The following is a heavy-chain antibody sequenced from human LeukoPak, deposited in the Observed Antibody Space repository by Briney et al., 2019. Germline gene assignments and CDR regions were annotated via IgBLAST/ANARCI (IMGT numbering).Heavy chain of an antibody. J-gene: IGHJ4*02. D-gene: IGHD5-12*01. CDR3: ARYHNGYDDY. V-gene: IGHV4-39*07. CDR2: MCYSGNT. Sequence: SETLSLTFAVSGDSISSSTYYWGWIRQPPGKGLEWIGSMCYSGNTYYNPSLKSRVTISTDTSKNQFSLKLSSVTAADTALYYCARYHNGYDDYWGQGTLVTVSS. CDR1: GDSISSSTYY.